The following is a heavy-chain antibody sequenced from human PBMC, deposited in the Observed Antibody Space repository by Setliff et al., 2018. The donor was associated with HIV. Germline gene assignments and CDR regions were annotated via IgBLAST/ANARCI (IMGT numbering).Heavy chain of an antibody. CDR3: ARDEPKNTEAAPGY. CDR1: GYTFTDYF. D-gene: IGHD6-6*01. Sequence: ASVKVSCKASGYTFTDYFIHWVRQAPGRGLEWMGWISPHSGGTRTTRKFRGRVTMTRDTSINTAYLEFTGLRSDDTAVYYCARDEPKNTEAAPGYWGQGTLVTVSS. CDR2: ISPHSGGT. J-gene: IGHJ4*02. V-gene: IGHV1-2*02.